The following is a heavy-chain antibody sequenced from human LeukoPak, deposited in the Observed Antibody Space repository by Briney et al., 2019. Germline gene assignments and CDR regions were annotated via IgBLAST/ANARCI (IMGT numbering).Heavy chain of an antibody. CDR1: GGSISSGDYY. J-gene: IGHJ3*02. CDR2: IYYSGST. V-gene: IGHV4-30-4*01. CDR3: ARSTPSLYGDTPSAFDI. D-gene: IGHD4-17*01. Sequence: PSQTLSLTCTVSGGSISSGDYYWSWIRQPPGKGLEWIGFIYYSGSTYYNPSLKSRVTISVDTSKNQFSLKLSSVTAADTAVSYCARSTPSLYGDTPSAFDIWGQGTMVTVSS.